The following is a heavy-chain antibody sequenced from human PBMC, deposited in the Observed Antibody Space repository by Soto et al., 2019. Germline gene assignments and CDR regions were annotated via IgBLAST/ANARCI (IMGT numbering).Heavy chain of an antibody. CDR1: GGSFSYYA. Sequence: QVQLVQSGAEVRRTGSSVKVSCKASGGSFSYYAFSWVRQGPGQGLEWMGGIIPLFGTTKYAQTFQGRVTITADESTKIVYMELSSLRSEDTAVYYCARSGAAYYDVLTGYYKGSWFDPWGQGTLVTVSS. V-gene: IGHV1-69*01. CDR3: ARSGAAYYDVLTGYYKGSWFDP. CDR2: IIPLFGTT. J-gene: IGHJ5*02. D-gene: IGHD3-9*01.